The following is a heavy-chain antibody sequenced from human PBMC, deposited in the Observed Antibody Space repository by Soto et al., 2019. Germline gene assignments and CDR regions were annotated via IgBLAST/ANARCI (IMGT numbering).Heavy chain of an antibody. D-gene: IGHD5-12*01. CDR1: GLTFSSYA. CDR3: GSHPSGYIGNLDS. CDR2: ITGSGVYR. Sequence: EVQLLESGGGLVPPGGSLRLSCAASGLTFSSYAMGWVRQAPVKGLEWVSTITGSGVYRYHTDSVQGRITISRDNSKDTMYLQMNSLRAEDTAVYYCGSHPSGYIGNLDSWGEGTLVTVYS. V-gene: IGHV3-23*01. J-gene: IGHJ4*02.